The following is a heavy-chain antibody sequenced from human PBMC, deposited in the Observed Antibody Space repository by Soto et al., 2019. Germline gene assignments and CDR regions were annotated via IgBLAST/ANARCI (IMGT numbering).Heavy chain of an antibody. V-gene: IGHV3-7*03. CDR3: VRGTPTPGLDI. J-gene: IGHJ6*02. Sequence: GGSLRLSCAASGFTFSSYWMSWVRQAPGKGLEWVANIKQDGSEKYYVDSVKGRFTISRDNAKNSFYLNMDSLRVGDTATYYCVRGTPTPGLDIWGRGTTVTVSS. D-gene: IGHD1-1*01. CDR2: IKQDGSEK. CDR1: GFTFSSYW.